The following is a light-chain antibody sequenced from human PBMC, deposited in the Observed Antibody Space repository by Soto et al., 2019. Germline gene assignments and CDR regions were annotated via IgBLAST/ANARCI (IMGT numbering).Light chain of an antibody. CDR2: AAS. CDR1: QNIDIW. J-gene: IGKJ4*01. V-gene: IGKV1-27*01. CDR3: QKYNSAPLT. Sequence: DIQMTQSPSTLSASVGDRVTITCRASQNIDIWLSWYQQKPGKVPKLLIYAASTLQSGVPSRFSGSGSGTDFTLTISSLQPEDVATHYCQKYNSAPLTFGGGTKVDIK.